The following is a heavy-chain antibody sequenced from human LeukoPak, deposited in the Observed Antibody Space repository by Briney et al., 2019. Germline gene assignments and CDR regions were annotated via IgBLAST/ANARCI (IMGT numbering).Heavy chain of an antibody. CDR2: IYYSGST. J-gene: IGHJ4*02. CDR1: GGSTSSYY. D-gene: IGHD5-24*01. V-gene: IGHV4-59*08. CDR3: ARGARAGYNLEPFDY. Sequence: SETPSLTCTVSGGSTSSYYWSWIRQPPGKGLEWIGYIYYSGSTKYNPSLKSRVTISVDTSKNQFSLKLSSVTAADTAVYYCARGARAGYNLEPFDYWGQGTLVTVSS.